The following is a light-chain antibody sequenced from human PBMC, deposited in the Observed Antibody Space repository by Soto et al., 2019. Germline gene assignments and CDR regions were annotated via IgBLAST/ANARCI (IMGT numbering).Light chain of an antibody. CDR1: QSVSSSY. CDR3: QQYGSSSQAT. Sequence: EIVLTQSPGTLSLSPGERATLSCRASQSVSSSYLAWYQQKPGQAPRLLIYGASARATGIPDRFSGSGSGTDFTLTISRVEPEDFAVYYCQQYGSSSQATFGGGTKVDIK. CDR2: GAS. V-gene: IGKV3-20*01. J-gene: IGKJ4*01.